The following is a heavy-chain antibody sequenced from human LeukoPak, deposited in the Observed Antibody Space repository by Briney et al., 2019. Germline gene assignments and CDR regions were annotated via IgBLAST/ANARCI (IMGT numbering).Heavy chain of an antibody. D-gene: IGHD6-13*01. CDR1: GFTFSSYS. CDR2: ISSSSSTI. CDR3: ARTDSSSWYKDFDY. J-gene: IGHJ4*02. V-gene: IGHV3-48*04. Sequence: GGSLRLSCAASGFTFSSYSMNWVHQAPGKGLEWVSYISSSSSTIYYADSVKGRFTISRDNAKNSLYLQMNSLRAEDTAVYYCARTDSSSWYKDFDYWGQGTLVTVSS.